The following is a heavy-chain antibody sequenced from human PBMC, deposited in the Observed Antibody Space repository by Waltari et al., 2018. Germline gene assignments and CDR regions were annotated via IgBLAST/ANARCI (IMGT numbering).Heavy chain of an antibody. CDR1: GFTFSTYA. CDR3: AREGFCTDGVCYSHYYYGMDV. Sequence: QVQLVESGGGWVQPGRSLRLSCPASGFTFSTYAMHWVRPAPGKGLEWVAVMSYDGSNGYYADSVKGRFTISRDNSKNTLYLQMNSLRADDTAVYYCAREGFCTDGVCYSHYYYGMDVWGQGTTVTVSS. D-gene: IGHD2-8*01. J-gene: IGHJ6*02. V-gene: IGHV3-30-3*01. CDR2: MSYDGSNG.